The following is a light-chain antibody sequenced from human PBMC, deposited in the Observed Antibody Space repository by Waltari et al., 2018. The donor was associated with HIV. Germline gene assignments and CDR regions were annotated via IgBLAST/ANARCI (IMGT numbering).Light chain of an antibody. CDR3: ATWDDTLVTLV. CDR2: NND. V-gene: IGLV1-44*01. CDR1: GSYIGSHS. Sequence: HSVLTQPPSASGTSGQTVIISCSANGSYIGSHSLTWYQHLPGATPKLVIYNNDQRPSGVPGRFSGSKSATSASLAITGVQSGDEGDYYCATWDDTLVTLVFGSGTRVVV. J-gene: IGLJ1*01.